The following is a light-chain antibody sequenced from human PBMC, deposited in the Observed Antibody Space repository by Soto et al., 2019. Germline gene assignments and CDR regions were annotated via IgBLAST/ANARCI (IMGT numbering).Light chain of an antibody. CDR3: QQYYSTPPT. V-gene: IGKV4-1*01. Sequence: DILMTQSPDSLAVSLGERATINCRSSQSVLYSSNNKNYLAWYQQRPGQPPKLLIYWASTRESGVPDRFSGSGSGTDFTLTISSLQAEDVAVYYCQQYYSTPPTFGQGTKAAIK. CDR1: QSVLYSSNNKNY. CDR2: WAS. J-gene: IGKJ1*01.